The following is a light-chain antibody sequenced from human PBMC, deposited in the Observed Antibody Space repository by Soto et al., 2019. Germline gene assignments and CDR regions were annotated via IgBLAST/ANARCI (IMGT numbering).Light chain of an antibody. J-gene: IGLJ2*01. Sequence: QSALTQPASVSGSPGQSITISCTGTSSDVGGYNYVSWYQQHPGKAPKLMIYEVSNRPSGVSNRFFGSKSGNTASLTISGHQTEDEADYYCSSITSINTCVFGGGTKLTVL. V-gene: IGLV2-14*01. CDR1: SSDVGGYNY. CDR2: EVS. CDR3: SSITSINTCV.